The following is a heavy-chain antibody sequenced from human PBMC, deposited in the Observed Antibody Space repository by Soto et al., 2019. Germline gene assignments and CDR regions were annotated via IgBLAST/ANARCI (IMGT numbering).Heavy chain of an antibody. CDR1: GGSISSGGYS. Sequence: QLQLQESGSGLVKPSQTLSLTCAVSGGSISSGGYSWSWIRQPPGKGLEWIGYIYHSGSTYYNPSLKSRVTISVERSKNQFSLKLSSVTAADTAVYYCARGTTRWRPQSNWFDPWGQGTLVTVSS. J-gene: IGHJ5*02. CDR2: IYHSGST. CDR3: ARGTTRWRPQSNWFDP. D-gene: IGHD1-7*01. V-gene: IGHV4-30-2*01.